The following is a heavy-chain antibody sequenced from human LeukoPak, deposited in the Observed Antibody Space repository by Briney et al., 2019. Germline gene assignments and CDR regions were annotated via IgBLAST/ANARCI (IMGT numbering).Heavy chain of an antibody. Sequence: SETLSLTCTVSGYSISSGYYWGWIRQPPGKGLEWIGSIYHSGSTYYNPSLKSRVTISVDTSKNQFSLKLSSVTAADTAVYYCAKVSSLSFRSRDLYYFDYWGQGTLVTVSS. J-gene: IGHJ4*02. CDR1: GYSISSGYY. V-gene: IGHV4-38-2*02. D-gene: IGHD3-16*02. CDR2: IYHSGST. CDR3: AKVSSLSFRSRDLYYFDY.